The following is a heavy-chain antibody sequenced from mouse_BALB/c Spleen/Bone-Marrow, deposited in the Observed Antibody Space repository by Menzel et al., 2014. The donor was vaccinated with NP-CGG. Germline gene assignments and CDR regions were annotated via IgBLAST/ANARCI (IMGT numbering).Heavy chain of an antibody. CDR2: IDPSDSET. CDR3: ARALGDGYYYAMDY. V-gene: IGHV1-69*02. J-gene: IGHJ4*01. D-gene: IGHD2-3*01. CDR1: GYTFTSYW. Sequence: QVQLKQSGAELVKPGAPVKLSCKASGYTFTSYWMNWVKQRPGRGLEWIGRIDPSDSETHYNQKSKDKATLTVDKSSSTAYIQLSSLTSEDSAVYYCARALGDGYYYAMDYWGQGTSVTVSS.